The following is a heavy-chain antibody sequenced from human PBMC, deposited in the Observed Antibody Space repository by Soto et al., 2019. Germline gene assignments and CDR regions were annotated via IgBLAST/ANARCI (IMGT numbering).Heavy chain of an antibody. Sequence: SEKGRFTISRDNAKNSLYLQMNSLRDEDTAVYYCARAYAHIEVVTATKWYFDLWGRGTLVTVSS. J-gene: IGHJ2*01. V-gene: IGHV3-48*02. CDR3: ARAYAHIEVVTATKWYFDL. D-gene: IGHD2-21*02.